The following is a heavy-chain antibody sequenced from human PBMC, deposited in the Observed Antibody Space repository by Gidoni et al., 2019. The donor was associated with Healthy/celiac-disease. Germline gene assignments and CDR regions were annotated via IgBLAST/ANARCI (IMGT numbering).Heavy chain of an antibody. Sequence: QLQLQESGPGLVKPSETLSLTCTVSGGSISSISYYWGWIRQPPGKGLEWIGSIYYSGRTYYNPSLKSRVTISVDTSKNQFSLKLSSVTAADTAVYYCARLWDPLDDYGDYGLFDPWGQGTLVTVSS. CDR1: GGSISSISYY. J-gene: IGHJ5*02. V-gene: IGHV4-39*01. CDR2: IYYSGRT. CDR3: ARLWDPLDDYGDYGLFDP. D-gene: IGHD4-17*01.